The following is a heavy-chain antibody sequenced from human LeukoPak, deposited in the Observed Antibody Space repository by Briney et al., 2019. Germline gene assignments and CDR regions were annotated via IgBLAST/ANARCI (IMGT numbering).Heavy chain of an antibody. CDR3: ARDEGHIVVVPAAILGY. CDR2: INPNSGGT. D-gene: IGHD2-2*02. Sequence: ASAKVSCKASGYTFTGYYMHWVRQAPGQGLEWMGWINPNSGGTNYAQKFQGRVTMTRDTSISTAYMELSRLRSDDTAVYYCARDEGHIVVVPAAILGYWGQGTLVTVSS. V-gene: IGHV1-2*02. CDR1: GYTFTGYY. J-gene: IGHJ4*02.